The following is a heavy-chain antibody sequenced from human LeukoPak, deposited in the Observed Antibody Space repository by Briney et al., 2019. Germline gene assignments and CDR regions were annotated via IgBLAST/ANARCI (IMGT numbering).Heavy chain of an antibody. D-gene: IGHD3-10*02. Sequence: GGSLRLPCAASGFTFSSYSMNWVRQAPGKGLEWVSYISSSGSTIYYADSVKGRFTISRDNAKNSLYLQMNSLRAEDAAVYYCAELGITMIGGVWGKGTTVTISS. CDR1: GFTFSSYS. V-gene: IGHV3-48*04. J-gene: IGHJ6*04. CDR3: AELGITMIGGV. CDR2: ISSSGSTI.